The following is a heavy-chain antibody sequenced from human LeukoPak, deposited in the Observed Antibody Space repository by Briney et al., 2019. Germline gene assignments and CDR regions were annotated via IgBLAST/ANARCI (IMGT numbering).Heavy chain of an antibody. Sequence: ASVKVSCKASGYTFTGYYMHWVRQAPGQGLEWMGWINPNSGGTNYAQKFQGWVTMTRDTSISTAYMELSRLRSDDTAVYYCARDQGGNRGDWYFDLWGRGTLVTVSS. V-gene: IGHV1-2*04. CDR2: INPNSGGT. D-gene: IGHD1-14*01. CDR3: ARDQGGNRGDWYFDL. CDR1: GYTFTGYY. J-gene: IGHJ2*01.